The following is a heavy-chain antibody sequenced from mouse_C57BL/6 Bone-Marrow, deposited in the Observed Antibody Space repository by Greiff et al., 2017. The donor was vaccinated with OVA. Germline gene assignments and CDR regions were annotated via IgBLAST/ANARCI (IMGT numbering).Heavy chain of an antibody. CDR1: GFTFSSYG. CDR3: ARPSIYYDYDGYAMDY. CDR2: ISSGGSYT. Sequence: EVQLVESGGDLVKPGGSLKLSCAASGFTFSSYGMSWVRQTPDKRLEWVATISSGGSYTYYPDSVKGRFTISRDNVKNTLYLQMSSLKSEDTAMYYCARPSIYYDYDGYAMDYWGQGTSVTVSS. D-gene: IGHD2-4*01. J-gene: IGHJ4*01. V-gene: IGHV5-6*01.